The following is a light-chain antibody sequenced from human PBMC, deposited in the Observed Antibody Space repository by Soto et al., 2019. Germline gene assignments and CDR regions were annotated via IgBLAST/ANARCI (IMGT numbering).Light chain of an antibody. J-gene: IGLJ3*02. Sequence: QSVLTQPPSASGTPGQRVTSSCSGSSSNIGSNTVNWYQQLPGTAPKLLIYSNNQRPSGVPDLFSGSRSGTSASLAISGLQSEDEGDYYCAAWDDSLNGRGVFGGGTKLTVL. CDR2: SNN. CDR1: SSNIGSNT. V-gene: IGLV1-44*01. CDR3: AAWDDSLNGRGV.